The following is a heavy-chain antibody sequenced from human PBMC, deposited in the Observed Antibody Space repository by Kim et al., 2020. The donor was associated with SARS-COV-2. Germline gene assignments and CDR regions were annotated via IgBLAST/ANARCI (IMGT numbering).Heavy chain of an antibody. V-gene: IGHV3-21*01. CDR1: GFTFSSYS. CDR2: ISSSSSYI. Sequence: GGSLRLSCAASGFTFSSYSMNWVRQAPGKGLEWVSSISSSSSYIYYADSVKGRFTISRDNAKNSLYLQMNSLRAEDTAVYYCARVHVDTAMDPYYYYGMDVWGQGTTVTVSS. D-gene: IGHD5-18*01. CDR3: ARVHVDTAMDPYYYYGMDV. J-gene: IGHJ6*02.